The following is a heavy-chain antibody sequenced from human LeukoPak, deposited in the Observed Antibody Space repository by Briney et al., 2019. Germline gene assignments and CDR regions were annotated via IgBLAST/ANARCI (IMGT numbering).Heavy chain of an antibody. CDR3: ARHGTHAYYNSNSPGLDY. V-gene: IGHV4-39*01. J-gene: IGHJ4*02. CDR2: IYYSGSI. D-gene: IGHD4-11*01. CDR1: GGSISCSIYY. Sequence: SEPLSLTCSVCGGSISCSIYYWGWMREPRGEGLEWIGSIYYSGSIYYNPSLKSRVTISVHTSKNQFSVKLSSVTAADTAVYYGARHGTHAYYNSNSPGLDYWGQGTLVTVSS.